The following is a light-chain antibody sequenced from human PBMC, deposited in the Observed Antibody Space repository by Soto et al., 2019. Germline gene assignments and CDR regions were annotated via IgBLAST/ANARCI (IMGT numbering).Light chain of an antibody. Sequence: EIVLTQSPGTLSLSPGERATLSCRARQSVSSNSLAWYQQKPGQAPRLLIYGASTRASGVPDRFSGSGSGTEFTLTISRLEPEDFAIYYCQQYTSSAYTFGQGTKLEI. CDR2: GAS. CDR1: QSVSSNS. J-gene: IGKJ2*01. V-gene: IGKV3-20*01. CDR3: QQYTSSAYT.